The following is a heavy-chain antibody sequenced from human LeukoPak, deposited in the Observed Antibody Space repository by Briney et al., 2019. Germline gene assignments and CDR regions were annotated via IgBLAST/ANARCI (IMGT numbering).Heavy chain of an antibody. V-gene: IGHV3-30-3*01. CDR2: ISYDGSNK. CDR3: ARQWFGEGKVYYYGMDV. D-gene: IGHD3-10*01. Sequence: GGSLRLSCAASGFTFSSYAMHWVRQAPGKGLEWVAVISYDGSNKYYADSVKGRFTISRDNSKNTLYLQMNSLRAEDTAVYYCARQWFGEGKVYYYGMDVWGKGTTVTVSS. J-gene: IGHJ6*04. CDR1: GFTFSSYA.